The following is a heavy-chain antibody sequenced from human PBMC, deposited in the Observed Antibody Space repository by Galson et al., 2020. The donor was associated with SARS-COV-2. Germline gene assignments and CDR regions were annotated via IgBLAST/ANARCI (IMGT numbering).Heavy chain of an antibody. J-gene: IGHJ6*02. Sequence: GESLKISCKGSGYSFTSYWIGWVRHMPGKGLAWMGIIYPGDSDTRYSPSFQGQVTISVDRSISTAYLQWSSLKASDTAMYYCAKEVWIGNYYYGMDVWGQGTTVTVSS. D-gene: IGHD2-2*03. CDR3: AKEVWIGNYYYGMDV. V-gene: IGHV5-51*01. CDR2: IYPGDSDT. CDR1: GYSFTSYW.